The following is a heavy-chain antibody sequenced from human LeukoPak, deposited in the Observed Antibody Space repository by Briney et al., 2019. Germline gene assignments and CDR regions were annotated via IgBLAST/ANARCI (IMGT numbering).Heavy chain of an antibody. Sequence: GGSLRLSCAASGFIFSSYSMNWVRQAPGKGLEWVSYISSSSSTIYYADSVKGRFTISRDNAKNSLYLQMNSLRDEDTAVYYCARAPPTCGGDCYSAFDYWGQGTLVTVSS. CDR2: ISSSSSTI. J-gene: IGHJ4*02. D-gene: IGHD2-21*01. CDR1: GFIFSSYS. CDR3: ARAPPTCGGDCYSAFDY. V-gene: IGHV3-48*02.